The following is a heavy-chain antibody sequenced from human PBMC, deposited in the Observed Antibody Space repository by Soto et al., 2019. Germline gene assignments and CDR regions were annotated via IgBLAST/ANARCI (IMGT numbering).Heavy chain of an antibody. CDR1: GGTFSSYA. Sequence: AASVKVSCKASGGTFSSYAISWVRQAPGQGLEWMGGIIPIFGTANYAQKFQGRVTITADESTSTAYMELSSLRSEDTAVYYCARTSPSIAVAITGPGPKSNAFDIWGQGTMVTVSS. J-gene: IGHJ3*02. D-gene: IGHD6-13*01. CDR3: ARTSPSIAVAITGPGPKSNAFDI. V-gene: IGHV1-69*13. CDR2: IIPIFGTA.